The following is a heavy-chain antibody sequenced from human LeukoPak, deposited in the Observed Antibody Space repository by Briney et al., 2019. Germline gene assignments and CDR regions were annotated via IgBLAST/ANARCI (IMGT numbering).Heavy chain of an antibody. D-gene: IGHD3-22*01. CDR3: ARDSATYYCDSSGVPIDY. CDR2: ISAYNGNT. CDR1: GYTFTSYG. Sequence: ASVKVSYKASGYTFTSYGISWVRQAPGQGLEWMGWISAYNGNTNYAQKLQGRVTMTTDTSTSTAYMELRSLRSDDTAVYYCARDSATYYCDSSGVPIDYWGQGTLVTVSS. V-gene: IGHV1-18*01. J-gene: IGHJ4*02.